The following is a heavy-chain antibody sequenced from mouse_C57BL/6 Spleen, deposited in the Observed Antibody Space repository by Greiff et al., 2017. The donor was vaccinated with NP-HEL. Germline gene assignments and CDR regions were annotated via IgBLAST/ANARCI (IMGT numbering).Heavy chain of an antibody. D-gene: IGHD1-1*01. CDR3: ARRGYYGTLGLWDY. J-gene: IGHJ4*01. V-gene: IGHV1-50*01. CDR2: IDPSDSYT. Sequence: VQLQQSGAELVKPGASVKLSCKASGYTFTSYWMQWVKQRPGQGLEWIGEIDPSDSYTNYNQKFKGKATLTVDTSSSTAYMQLSSLTSEDSAVYYCARRGYYGTLGLWDYWGQGTSVTVSS. CDR1: GYTFTSYW.